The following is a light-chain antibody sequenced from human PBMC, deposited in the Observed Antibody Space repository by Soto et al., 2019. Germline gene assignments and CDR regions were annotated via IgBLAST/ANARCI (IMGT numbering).Light chain of an antibody. J-gene: IGKJ3*01. CDR2: AAS. Sequence: DIQMTQSPSSLSASVGDRVTITCRASQSISSYLNWYQQKPGKAPKLLIYAASSLQSGVPSRFSGSGSGTDFTRPISSLQPEDFATYYCQQSYSTPPFTVGPGTKVDIK. CDR3: QQSYSTPPFT. V-gene: IGKV1-39*01. CDR1: QSISSY.